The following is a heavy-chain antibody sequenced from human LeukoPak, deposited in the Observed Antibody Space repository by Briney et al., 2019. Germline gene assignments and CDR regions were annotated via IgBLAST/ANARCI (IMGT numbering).Heavy chain of an antibody. J-gene: IGHJ4*02. CDR3: ARLQLHSSGWYETGYYFDY. CDR2: TYYRSKWYN. Sequence: SQTLSLTCAISGDSVSSNSAAWNWIRQSPSRGLEWLGRTYYRSKWYNDYAVSVKSRITINPDTPKNQFSLQLNSVTPEDTAVYYCARLQLHSSGWYETGYYFDYWGQGTLVTVSS. D-gene: IGHD6-19*01. V-gene: IGHV6-1*01. CDR1: GDSVSSNSAA.